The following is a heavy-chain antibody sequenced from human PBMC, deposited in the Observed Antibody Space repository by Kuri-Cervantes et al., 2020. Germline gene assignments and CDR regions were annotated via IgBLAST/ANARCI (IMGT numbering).Heavy chain of an antibody. CDR3: ARVWKGTNDFWQNQTLDL. CDR1: GNTLTELS. Sequence: ASVKVSCKVSGNTLTELSIHWVRQTPGKGLEWMGGFDPEDGERIYAQKFRGRVTMTEDTSIDTAYMELSRLTSEDTAMYYCARVWKGTNDFWQNQTLDLWGQGTLVTVSS. D-gene: IGHD3-3*01. CDR2: FDPEDGER. J-gene: IGHJ5*02. V-gene: IGHV1-24*01.